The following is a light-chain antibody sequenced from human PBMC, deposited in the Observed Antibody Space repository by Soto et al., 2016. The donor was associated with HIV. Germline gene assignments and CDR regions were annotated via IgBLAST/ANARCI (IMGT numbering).Light chain of an antibody. V-gene: IGKV1-9*01. CDR3: QQLISYPRT. J-gene: IGKJ3*01. CDR1: QGISSY. CDR2: AAS. Sequence: DIQLTQSPSFLSASVGDRVTITCRASQGISSYLAWYQQKPGKAPHLLIYAASTSQSGVPSRFSGSGSGTEFTLTISSLQPEDFATYYCQQLISYPRTFGPGTKVDIK.